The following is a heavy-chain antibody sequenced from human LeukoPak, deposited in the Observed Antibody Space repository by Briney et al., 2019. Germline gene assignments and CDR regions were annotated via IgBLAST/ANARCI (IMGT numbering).Heavy chain of an antibody. J-gene: IGHJ3*01. CDR1: GVTFSRYA. CDR2: VSGSGGST. Sequence: PGGSLRLSCAASGVTFSRYAMSWVRQAPGKGLEWVSAVSGSGGSTYYADSVKGLFTISRDNSKNTLYLQMNSLRAEDTAVYYCANRMIRVVNHDAFDLWGEGTMVTVSS. V-gene: IGHV3-23*01. D-gene: IGHD2-2*01. CDR3: ANRMIRVVNHDAFDL.